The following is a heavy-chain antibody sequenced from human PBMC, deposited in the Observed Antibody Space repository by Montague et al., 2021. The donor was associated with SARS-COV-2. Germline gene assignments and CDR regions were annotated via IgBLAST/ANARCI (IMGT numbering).Heavy chain of an antibody. D-gene: IGHD2-21*02. CDR2: TYYRSKWYN. J-gene: IGHJ2*01. CDR1: GDSVSSNIAT. V-gene: IGHV6-1*01. CDR3: ARAYCGGDCYFYWYFDL. Sequence: CAISGDSVSSNIATWNWIRQSPSRGLEWLGRTYYRSKWYNDYAVSVKSRVIISPDTSNNRISLQLHSVTPEDTAVYYCARAYCGGDCYFYWYFDLWGRGTLVTVSS.